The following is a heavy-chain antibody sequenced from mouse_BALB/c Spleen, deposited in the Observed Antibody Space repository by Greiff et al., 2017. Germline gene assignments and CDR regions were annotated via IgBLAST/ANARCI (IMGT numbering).Heavy chain of an antibody. CDR2: INPGSGGT. CDR1: GYAFTNYL. Sequence: QVQLQQSGAELVRPGTSVKVSCKASGYAFTNYLIEWVKQRPGQGLEWIGVINPGSGGTNYNEKFKGKATLTADKSSSTAYMQLSSLTSDDSAVYFCARRGDYGNFDYWGQGTTLTVSS. CDR3: ARRGDYGNFDY. V-gene: IGHV1-54*01. D-gene: IGHD2-1*01. J-gene: IGHJ2*01.